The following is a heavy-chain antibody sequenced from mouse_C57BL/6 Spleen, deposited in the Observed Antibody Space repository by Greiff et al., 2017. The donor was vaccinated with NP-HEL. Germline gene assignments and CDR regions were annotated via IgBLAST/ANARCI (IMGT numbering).Heavy chain of an antibody. CDR2: IYPGDGDT. CDR1: GYAFSSYW. CDR3: ARDYYGSSFPYWYFDV. D-gene: IGHD1-1*01. Sequence: QVQLKQSGAELVKPGASVKISCKASGYAFSSYWMNWVKQRPGKGLEWIGQIYPGDGDTNYNGKFKGKATLTADKSSSTAYMQLSSLTSEDSAVYFCARDYYGSSFPYWYFDVWGTGTTVTVSS. V-gene: IGHV1-80*01. J-gene: IGHJ1*03.